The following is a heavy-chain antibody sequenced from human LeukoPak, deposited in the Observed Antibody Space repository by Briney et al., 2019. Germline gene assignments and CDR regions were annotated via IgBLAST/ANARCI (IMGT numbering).Heavy chain of an antibody. D-gene: IGHD4-17*01. J-gene: IGHJ5*02. Sequence: PSETLSLTCTVSGGSISSGGYYWSWIRQHPGTGPEWIGYIYYSGSTYYNPSLKSRVTISVDTSKNQFSLKLSSVTAADTAVYYCARDWVGDYAIDPWGQGTLVTVSS. CDR1: GGSISSGGYY. V-gene: IGHV4-31*03. CDR3: ARDWVGDYAIDP. CDR2: IYYSGST.